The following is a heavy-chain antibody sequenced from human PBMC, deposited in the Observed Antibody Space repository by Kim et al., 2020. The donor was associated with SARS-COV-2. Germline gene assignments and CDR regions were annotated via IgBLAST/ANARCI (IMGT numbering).Heavy chain of an antibody. D-gene: IGHD3-10*01. V-gene: IGHV3-23*01. CDR2: ISASGDDT. Sequence: GGSLRLSCAASGFTFSSYDMNWVRQAPGKGLEWVSFISASGDDTKSADSVKGRFTISRDNSKNTLYLQMNSLRAEDTAEYFCVKGGWLAFWGQGTLVTVSS. J-gene: IGHJ4*02. CDR3: VKGGWLAF. CDR1: GFTFSSYD.